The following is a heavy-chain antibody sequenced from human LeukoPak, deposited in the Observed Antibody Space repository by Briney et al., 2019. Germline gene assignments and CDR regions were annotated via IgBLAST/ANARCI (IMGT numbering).Heavy chain of an antibody. V-gene: IGHV3-64D*06. D-gene: IGHD3-22*01. CDR2: ISNSGSST. J-gene: IGHJ4*02. Sequence: GGSLRLSCSASGFTFSSYAMHWVRQAPGKGLEYVSAISNSGSSTYYADSVQGRFNISRDNSKNTLYLQMSSLRAEDTAVYYCVKDLYYYESSGSLGDYWGQGTLVTVSS. CDR3: VKDLYYYESSGSLGDY. CDR1: GFTFSSYA.